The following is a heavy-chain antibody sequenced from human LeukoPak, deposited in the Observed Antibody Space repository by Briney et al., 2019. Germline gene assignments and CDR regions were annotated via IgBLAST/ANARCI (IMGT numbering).Heavy chain of an antibody. CDR3: ANTDTPMAPPGDY. CDR2: INPSGGTT. V-gene: IGHV1-46*01. Sequence: ASVKVSCKASGYTFTSYLMHWVRQAPGQGLEWMGIINPSGGTTSYAQKFQDRVTMTRDTSTSTVYMELSSLRSEDTAVYYCANTDTPMAPPGDYWGQGTLVTVSS. D-gene: IGHD5-18*01. CDR1: GYTFTSYL. J-gene: IGHJ4*02.